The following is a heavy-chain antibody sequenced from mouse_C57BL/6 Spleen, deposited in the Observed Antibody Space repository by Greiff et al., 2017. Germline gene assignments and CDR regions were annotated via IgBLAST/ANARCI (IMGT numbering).Heavy chain of an antibody. Sequence: VKLEESGPGLVAPSQSLSITCTVSGFSLTSYAISWVRQPPGKGLEWLGVLWTGGGSNYNSALKYRLSISKDNSNSQVFLKRNSLQTDDTARYYCATLSGPHWYFDVWGTGTTVTVSS. CDR2: LWTGGGS. CDR1: GFSLTSYA. V-gene: IGHV2-9-1*01. CDR3: ATLSGPHWYFDV. J-gene: IGHJ1*03. D-gene: IGHD6-1*01.